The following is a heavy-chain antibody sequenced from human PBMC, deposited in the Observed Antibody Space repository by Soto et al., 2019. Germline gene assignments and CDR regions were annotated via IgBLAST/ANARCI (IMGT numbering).Heavy chain of an antibody. CDR3: ARGLDYYDIFTGQRGAFDI. J-gene: IGHJ3*02. CDR2: IYHSGST. D-gene: IGHD3-9*01. V-gene: IGHV4-4*02. CDR1: GGSISSSNW. Sequence: QVQLQESGPGLVKPSGTLSLTCAVSGGSISSSNWWSWVRQPPGKGLEWIGEIYHSGSTNYNPSLKSRVTISVDKSKNQFSLKLSSVTAADTAVYYCARGLDYYDIFTGQRGAFDIWGQGTMVTVSS.